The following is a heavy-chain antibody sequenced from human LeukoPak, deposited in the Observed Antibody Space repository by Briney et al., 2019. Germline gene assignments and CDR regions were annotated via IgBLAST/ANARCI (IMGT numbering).Heavy chain of an antibody. V-gene: IGHV4-30-4*01. CDR3: ARGFDAHNAFDI. CDR2: IYYSGST. J-gene: IGHJ3*02. Sequence: SETLSLACTVSGGSISSSDYYWSWIRQPPGKGLEWIGYIYYSGSTSYNPSLKSRVTISVDTSKNQFSLKLTSVTAADTAVYYCARGFDAHNAFDIWGQGTMVTVSS. CDR1: GGSISSSDYY. D-gene: IGHD3-9*01.